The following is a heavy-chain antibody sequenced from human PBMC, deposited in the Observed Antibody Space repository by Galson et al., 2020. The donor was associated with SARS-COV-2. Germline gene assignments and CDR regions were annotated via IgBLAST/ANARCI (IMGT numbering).Heavy chain of an antibody. V-gene: IGHV1-8*03. CDR3: ARAGRRRLLWFGDYYYYYMDV. CDR1: GYTFTSYD. J-gene: IGHJ6*03. Sequence: GESLKIPCKASGYTFTSYDINWVRQATGQGLEWMGWMNPNSGNTGYAQKFQGRVTITRNTSISTAYMELSSLRSEDTAVYYCARAGRRRLLWFGDYYYYYMDVWGKGTTVTISS. D-gene: IGHD3-10*01. CDR2: MNPNSGNT.